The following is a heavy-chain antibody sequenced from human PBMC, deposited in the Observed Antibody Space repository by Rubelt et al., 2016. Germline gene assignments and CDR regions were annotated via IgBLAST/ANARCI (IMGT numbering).Heavy chain of an antibody. D-gene: IGHD1-26*01. CDR2: INHSGST. Sequence: QVQLQQWGAGLLKPSETLSLTCAVYGGSFSGYYWSWIRQPPGKGLEWIGEINHSGSTNYNPSLKSRGTISVDKSKNQFSLKLSSVTAADTAVYYCARLYSVVTSFDYWGQGTLVTVSS. J-gene: IGHJ4*02. CDR3: ARLYSVVTSFDY. CDR1: GGSFSGYY. V-gene: IGHV4-34*01.